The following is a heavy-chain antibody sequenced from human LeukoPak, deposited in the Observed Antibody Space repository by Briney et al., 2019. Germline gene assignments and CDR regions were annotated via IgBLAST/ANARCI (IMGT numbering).Heavy chain of an antibody. CDR2: VFTTGNN. CDR3: ARVGDPATYFDY. D-gene: IGHD2-21*02. Sequence: PETLSLTCTVSGASLSSFYRSWIRQPAGKGLEWSGRVFTTGNNHYNPSLKSPVFMSGDRSKNQFSLKLSSVTAADTAVYYCARVGDPATYFDYWGQGTLVTVSS. J-gene: IGHJ4*02. CDR1: GASLSSFY. V-gene: IGHV4-4*07.